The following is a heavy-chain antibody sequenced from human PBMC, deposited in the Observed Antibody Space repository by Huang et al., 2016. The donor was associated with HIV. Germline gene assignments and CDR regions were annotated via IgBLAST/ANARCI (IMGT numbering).Heavy chain of an antibody. J-gene: IGHJ4*02. D-gene: IGHD4-17*01. CDR2: IMSGGGTI. CDR3: ARETRLRRGLDF. CDR1: GFAFSNYN. V-gene: IGHV3-48*02. Sequence: EVQLVESGGGLVQPGGSLRLSCATSGFAFSNYNMNWVRQAPGKGLDWSSYIMSGGGTIYYADSVKGRFTSSRDNAKNSLYLQISTLRDEDTAVYYCARETRLRRGLDFWGQGTLVTVSS.